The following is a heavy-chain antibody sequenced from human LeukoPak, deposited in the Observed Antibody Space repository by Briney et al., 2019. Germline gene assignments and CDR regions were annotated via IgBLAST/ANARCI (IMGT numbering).Heavy chain of an antibody. V-gene: IGHV4-31*03. D-gene: IGHD2-21*01. J-gene: IGHJ4*02. Sequence: SETLSLTCTVSGGSISSGGYYWRWIRQHPGKGLEWVGYIYYSGSTYYNPSLKSRVTISVDTSKNQFSLKLSSVTAADTAVYYCARDWGGGQKDYWGQGTLVTVSS. CDR2: IYYSGST. CDR1: GGSISSGGYY. CDR3: ARDWGGGQKDY.